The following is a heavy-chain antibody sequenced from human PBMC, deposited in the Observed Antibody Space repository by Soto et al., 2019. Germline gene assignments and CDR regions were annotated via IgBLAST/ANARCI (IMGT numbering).Heavy chain of an antibody. V-gene: IGHV3-30*18. D-gene: IGHD5-12*01. CDR1: GFTFSSYG. Sequence: QVQLVESGGGVVQPGRSLRLSCAASGFTFSSYGMHWVRQAPGKGLEWVAVISYDGSNKYYADSVKGRFTISRDNSKNTLYLQMNSLRAEDTAVYYCAKVRARDGYNWGRGYYFDYWGQGTLVTVSS. CDR3: AKVRARDGYNWGRGYYFDY. CDR2: ISYDGSNK. J-gene: IGHJ4*02.